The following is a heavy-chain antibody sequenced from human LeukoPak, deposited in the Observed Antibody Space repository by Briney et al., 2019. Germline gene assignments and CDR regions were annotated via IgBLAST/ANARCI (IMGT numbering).Heavy chain of an antibody. CDR1: GGSISSYY. CDR3: ARGPYGYYRYYFGY. CDR2: IYYSGST. J-gene: IGHJ4*02. Sequence: SETLSLTCTVSGGSISSYYWSWIRQPPGKGLEWVGYIYYSGSTNYNPSLESGVSISVDTSKNQFSLKLSSGTAADTGVYYCARGPYGYYRYYFGYWGQETLLTVSS. D-gene: IGHD5-24*01. V-gene: IGHV4-59*01.